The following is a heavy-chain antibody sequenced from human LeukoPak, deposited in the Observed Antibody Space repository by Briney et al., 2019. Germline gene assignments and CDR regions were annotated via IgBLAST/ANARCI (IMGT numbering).Heavy chain of an antibody. D-gene: IGHD2-2*01. CDR2: IYYSGST. J-gene: IGHJ4*02. Sequence: SETLSFTCTVSGGSISSYYWSWIRQPPGKGLEWIGYIYYSGSTNYNPSLKSRVTISVDTSKNQFSLKLSSVTAADTAVYYCARDPYCSSTSCTPIWGQGTLVTVSS. CDR3: ARDPYCSSTSCTPI. CDR1: GGSISSYY. V-gene: IGHV4-59*01.